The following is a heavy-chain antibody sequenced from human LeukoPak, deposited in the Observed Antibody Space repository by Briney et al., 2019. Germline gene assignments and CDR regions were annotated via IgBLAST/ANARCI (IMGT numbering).Heavy chain of an antibody. J-gene: IGHJ6*02. D-gene: IGHD5-18*01. CDR3: ARDAVDTANAV. Sequence: PGGSLRLSCEASGFTFGSYSMNWVRQAPGRGLEWVSSISSSSSYIYYADSVKGRFTISGDNAKNTLYLQMNSLRAEDTAVYYRARDAVDTANAVWGQGTTVTVSS. CDR2: ISSSSSYI. CDR1: GFTFGSYS. V-gene: IGHV3-21*01.